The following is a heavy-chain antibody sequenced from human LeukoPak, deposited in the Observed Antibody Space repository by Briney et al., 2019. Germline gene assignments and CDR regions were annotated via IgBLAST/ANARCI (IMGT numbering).Heavy chain of an antibody. CDR3: ARIPSGYCTNGVCQNWFDP. V-gene: IGHV4-34*01. Sequence: PSETLSLTCAVYGGSFSGYYWSWIRQPPGKGLEWIGEINHSGSTNYNPSLKSRVTISVDTSKNQFSLKLSSVTAADRAVYYCARIPSGYCTNGVCQNWFDPWGQGTLVTVSS. D-gene: IGHD2-8*01. CDR2: INHSGST. J-gene: IGHJ5*02. CDR1: GGSFSGYY.